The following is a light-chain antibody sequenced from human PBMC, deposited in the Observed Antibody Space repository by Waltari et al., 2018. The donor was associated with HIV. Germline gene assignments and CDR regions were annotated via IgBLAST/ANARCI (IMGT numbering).Light chain of an antibody. CDR2: DVS. Sequence: QSALTQPASVSGSPGQSITISCTGTSSDVGGYNYVSWYQQHPGKAPKLMIYDVSKRPSGVSNRFSGSKSGNTASLTISGLQAEDEADYYCSSYTSSTLVGGGTKLTVL. J-gene: IGLJ2*01. CDR3: SSYTSSTL. CDR1: SSDVGGYNY. V-gene: IGLV2-14*01.